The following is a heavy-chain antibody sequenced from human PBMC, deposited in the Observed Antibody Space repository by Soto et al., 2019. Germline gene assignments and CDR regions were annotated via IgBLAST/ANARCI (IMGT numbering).Heavy chain of an antibody. D-gene: IGHD6-13*01. CDR2: IIPKFGST. J-gene: IGHJ1*01. V-gene: IGHV1-69*01. Sequence: QGQLVQSGAEVKKPGSSVKVSCKSSGDTFTSYSIAWMRQAPGQGLEWMGGIIPKFGSTKYARKFQDRVTITADAATSTAYMELSGLRSEDTAVYFFARWRSSSWCAVFLKFWGQGTRVTVSS. CDR3: ARWRSSSWCAVFLKF. CDR1: GDTFTSYS.